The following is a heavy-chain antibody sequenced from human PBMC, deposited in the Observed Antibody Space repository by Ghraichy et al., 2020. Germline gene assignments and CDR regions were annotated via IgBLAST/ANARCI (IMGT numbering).Heavy chain of an antibody. CDR3: AKDIDSFDFWSGYYIGLRSRFDY. V-gene: IGHV3-23*01. J-gene: IGHJ4*02. D-gene: IGHD3-3*01. CDR2: ISGSGGST. CDR1: GFTFSSYA. Sequence: GESLNISCAASGFTFSSYAMSWVRQAPGKGLEWVSAISGSGGSTYYADSVKGRFTISRDNSKNTLYLQMNSLRAEDTAVYYCAKDIDSFDFWSGYYIGLRSRFDYWGQGTLVTVSS.